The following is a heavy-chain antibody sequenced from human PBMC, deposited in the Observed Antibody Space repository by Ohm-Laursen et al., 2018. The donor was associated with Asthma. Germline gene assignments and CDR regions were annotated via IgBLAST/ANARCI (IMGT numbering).Heavy chain of an antibody. CDR3: ARDGDGFCRGGSFYTGIFDP. CDR2: IYHTGNT. D-gene: IGHD2-15*01. Sequence: TLSLTCTVSGDSFTSGGHYWCWIRQLPGKGLEGIGYIYHTGNTFYTPSLNSRVTMSVDTSKNQFSLRLSSVTAADTGVYYCARDGDGFCRGGSFYTGIFDPWGPGALVTVSS. V-gene: IGHV4-31*03. CDR1: GDSFTSGGHY. J-gene: IGHJ5*02.